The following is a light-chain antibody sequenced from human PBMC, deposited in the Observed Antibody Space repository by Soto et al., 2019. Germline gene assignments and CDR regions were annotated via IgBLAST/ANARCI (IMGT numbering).Light chain of an antibody. CDR3: TSYTTSSTNV. V-gene: IGLV2-14*01. CDR2: GVR. J-gene: IGLJ1*01. Sequence: QSVPTQPASVSGSPGQSITISCTGSSSDVGGSEYVAWYQQYPGKAPKLLIYGVRNRPSGVSNRFSGAKSGNTASLSISGLQAEDEADYYCTSYTTSSTNVFGTGTKLTVL. CDR1: SSDVGGSEY.